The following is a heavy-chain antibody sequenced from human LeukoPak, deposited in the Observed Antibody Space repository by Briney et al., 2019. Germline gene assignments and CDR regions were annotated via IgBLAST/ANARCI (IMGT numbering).Heavy chain of an antibody. CDR2: INIHTGTS. CDR1: GYTFTSYA. CDR3: ARGGISAAGPTDH. J-gene: IGHJ4*02. V-gene: IGHV7-4-1*02. Sequence: ASVKVSCKASGYTFTSYAMNWVRQVPGQGLEWMGWINIHTGTSKYAPGFTGRFVFSFDTSVSTAYLQISSLKADDTALYYCARGGISAAGPTDHWGQGTLVTVSS. D-gene: IGHD6-13*01.